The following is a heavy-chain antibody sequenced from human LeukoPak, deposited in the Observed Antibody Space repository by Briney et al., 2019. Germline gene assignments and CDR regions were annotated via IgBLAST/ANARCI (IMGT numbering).Heavy chain of an antibody. CDR3: ARDPHPPWVTHASWFDP. Sequence: GGSLRLSCAASGFTFSSYWMSWVRQAPGKGLEWVANIKQGGSEKYYVDSVKGRFTISRDNAKNSLYLQMNSLRAEDTAVYYCARDPHPPWVTHASWFDPWGQGTLVTVSS. J-gene: IGHJ5*02. CDR2: IKQGGSEK. CDR1: GFTFSSYW. D-gene: IGHD2-21*02. V-gene: IGHV3-7*01.